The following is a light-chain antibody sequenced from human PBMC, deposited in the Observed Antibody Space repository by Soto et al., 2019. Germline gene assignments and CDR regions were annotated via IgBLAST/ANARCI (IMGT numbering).Light chain of an antibody. CDR3: SSYTSSSTRV. CDR1: SSDIGNYNF. CDR2: DVS. Sequence: QSALTQPASVSGSPGQSITISCTGTSSDIGNYNFVSWYLQHPGKAPKLMIYDVSHRPSGVSNRFSGSKSGNTASLTISGLQAEDEADYYCSSYTSSSTRVFGGGTKVTVL. J-gene: IGLJ2*01. V-gene: IGLV2-14*01.